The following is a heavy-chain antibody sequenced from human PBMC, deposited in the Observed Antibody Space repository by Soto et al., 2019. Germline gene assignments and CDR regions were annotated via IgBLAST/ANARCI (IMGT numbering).Heavy chain of an antibody. J-gene: IGHJ4*02. Sequence: PSETLSLTCTVSGGSISSGDYYWSWIRQPPGKGLEWIGYIYYSGSTYYNPSLKSRVTISVDTSKNQFSLKLSSVTAADTAVYYCARYCSGGSCYEGRSSLFDYWGQGTLVTV. CDR2: IYYSGST. D-gene: IGHD2-15*01. CDR3: ARYCSGGSCYEGRSSLFDY. V-gene: IGHV4-30-4*01. CDR1: GGSISSGDYY.